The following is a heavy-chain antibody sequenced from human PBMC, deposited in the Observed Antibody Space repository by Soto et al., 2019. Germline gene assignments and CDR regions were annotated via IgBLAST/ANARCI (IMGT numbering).Heavy chain of an antibody. D-gene: IGHD3-10*01. CDR2: ISSSSSYI. CDR3: ARDGADGSGSYEFDY. Sequence: EVQLVESGGGLVKPGGSLRLSCAASGFTFSSYSMNWVRQAPGKGLEWVSSISSSSSYIYYADSVKGRFTISRDNAKNSLSLQMNSLRAEDSAVYYCARDGADGSGSYEFDYWGQGTLVTVSS. J-gene: IGHJ4*02. V-gene: IGHV3-21*01. CDR1: GFTFSSYS.